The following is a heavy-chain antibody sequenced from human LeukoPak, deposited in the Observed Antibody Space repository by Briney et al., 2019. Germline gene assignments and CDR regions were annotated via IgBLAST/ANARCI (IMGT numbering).Heavy chain of an antibody. J-gene: IGHJ4*02. CDR2: IYYSGST. CDR3: ARTYSSSSPVRTSGLGY. CDR1: GGSISSGGYY. Sequence: PSETLSLTCTVSGGSISSGGYYWSWIRQHPGKGLEWIGYIYYSGSTYYNPSLKSRVTISVDTSKNQFSLKLSSVTAGDTAVYYCARTYSSSSPVRTSGLGYWGQGTLVTVSS. D-gene: IGHD6-6*01. V-gene: IGHV4-31*03.